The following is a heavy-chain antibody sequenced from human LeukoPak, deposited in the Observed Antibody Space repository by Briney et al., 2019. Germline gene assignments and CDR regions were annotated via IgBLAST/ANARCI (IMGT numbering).Heavy chain of an antibody. CDR3: AKDEELWFMGERRYYFDY. D-gene: IGHD5-18*01. J-gene: IGHJ4*02. CDR1: GGSISSYY. CDR2: IYYSGST. V-gene: IGHV4-59*01. Sequence: SETLSLTCTVSGGSISSYYWSWIRQPPGKGLEWIGYIYYSGSTNYNPSLKSRVTISVDTSKNQFSLKLSSVTAADTAVYYCAKDEELWFMGERRYYFDYWGQGTLVTVSS.